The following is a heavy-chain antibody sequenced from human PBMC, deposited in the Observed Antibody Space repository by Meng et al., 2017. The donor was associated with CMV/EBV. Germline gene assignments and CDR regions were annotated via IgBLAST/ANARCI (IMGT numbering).Heavy chain of an antibody. CDR1: GFTFSSYW. V-gene: IGHV3-7*01. CDR3: ARLFTDAFDI. Sequence: GESLKISCAASGFTFSSYWMSWVRQAPGKGLEWVANIKQDGSEKYYVDSVKGRFTISRDNAKNSLYLQMNSLRAEETAVYYCARLFTDAFDIWGQGTMVTVSS. CDR2: IKQDGSEK. J-gene: IGHJ3*02. D-gene: IGHD3-10*01.